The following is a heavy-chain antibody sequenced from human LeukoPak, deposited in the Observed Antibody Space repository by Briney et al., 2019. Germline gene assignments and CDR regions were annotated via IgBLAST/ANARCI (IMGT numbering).Heavy chain of an antibody. Sequence: GESLKISCKGSGYSFTSYWIGWVRQMPGKGLEWMGIIYPGDSDTRYSPSFQGQVTISANKSISTAYLHWSSLKASDTAMYYCARTRAGYSGYDPETLYFDYWGQGTLVTVSS. CDR1: GYSFTSYW. J-gene: IGHJ4*02. V-gene: IGHV5-51*01. CDR3: ARTRAGYSGYDPETLYFDY. CDR2: IYPGDSDT. D-gene: IGHD5-12*01.